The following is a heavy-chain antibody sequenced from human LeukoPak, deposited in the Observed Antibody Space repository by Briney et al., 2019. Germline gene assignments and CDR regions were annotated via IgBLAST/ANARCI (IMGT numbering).Heavy chain of an antibody. Sequence: ASVKVSCKASGYTFTGYYMHWVRQAPGQGFEWMGWINPNSGGTNYAQKFQGRVTMTRDTSISTAYMELSRLRSDDTAVYYCARDYFEWELTRYNWFDPWGQGTLVTVSS. CDR3: ARDYFEWELTRYNWFDP. D-gene: IGHD1-26*01. J-gene: IGHJ5*02. V-gene: IGHV1-2*02. CDR2: INPNSGGT. CDR1: GYTFTGYY.